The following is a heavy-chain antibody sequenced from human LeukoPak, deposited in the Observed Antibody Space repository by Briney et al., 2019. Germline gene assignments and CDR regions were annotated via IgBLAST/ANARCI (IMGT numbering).Heavy chain of an antibody. J-gene: IGHJ4*02. CDR3: ARVRGSYLLIDY. CDR1: GYSISGGYY. Sequence: SETLSLTCTVSGYSISGGYYWCWIRQPPGKGLEWIGSIYHSGSTYYNPSLKSPVTISVDTSKNQFSLKLSSVTAADTAVYYCARVRGSYLLIDYWGQGTLVTVSS. V-gene: IGHV4-38-2*02. D-gene: IGHD1-26*01. CDR2: IYHSGST.